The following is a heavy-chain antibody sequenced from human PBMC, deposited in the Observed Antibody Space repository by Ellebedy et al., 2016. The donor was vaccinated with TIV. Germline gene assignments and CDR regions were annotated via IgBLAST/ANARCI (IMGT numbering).Heavy chain of an antibody. V-gene: IGHV1-69*04. CDR2: IIPILGIA. D-gene: IGHD4/OR15-4a*01. Sequence: AASVKVSCKTSGGSFSRSAINWVRQAPGQGLEWMGRIIPILGIANYAEEFQGRVAITADKFTSTAYMELRSLRFEDTAVYDCARWDGYGGSFQGPFDWWGQGTLVTVSP. CDR3: ARWDGYGGSFQGPFDW. CDR1: GGSFSRSA. J-gene: IGHJ4*02.